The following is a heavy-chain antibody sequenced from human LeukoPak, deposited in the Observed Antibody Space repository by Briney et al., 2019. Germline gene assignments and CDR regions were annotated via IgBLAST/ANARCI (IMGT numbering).Heavy chain of an antibody. CDR2: IYYSGST. Sequence: PSETLSLTCTVSGGSISSGDYYWSWIRQPPGKGLEWIGSIYYSGSTYYNPSLKSRVTISVDTSKNQFSLKLSSVTAADTAVYYCARDRGGEAPYDSSGYYSLRIAFDIWGQGTMVTVSS. CDR1: GGSISSGDYY. CDR3: ARDRGGEAPYDSSGYYSLRIAFDI. J-gene: IGHJ3*02. V-gene: IGHV4-39*07. D-gene: IGHD3-22*01.